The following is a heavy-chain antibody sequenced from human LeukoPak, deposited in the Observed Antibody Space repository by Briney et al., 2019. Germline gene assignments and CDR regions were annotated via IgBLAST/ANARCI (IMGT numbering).Heavy chain of an antibody. D-gene: IGHD5-24*01. CDR3: ARGDGCNFFDY. CDR2: FYVGGAT. V-gene: IGHV3-53*01. Sequence: GGSLRLSCAVSGFSVTNNYMSWVRQAPGKGLEWVSVFYVGGATYYADSVKGRFTISRDNSENTLYLQMKSLRAEDTAVYYCARGDGCNFFDYWGQGNLLSVSS. J-gene: IGHJ4*02. CDR1: GFSVTNNY.